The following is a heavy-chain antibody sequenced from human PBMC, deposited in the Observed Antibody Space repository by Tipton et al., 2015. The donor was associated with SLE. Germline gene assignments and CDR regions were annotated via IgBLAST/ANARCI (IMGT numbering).Heavy chain of an antibody. J-gene: IGHJ4*02. CDR3: AKAPHPFRTFAETFYIDF. CDR2: IQNDGNNK. Sequence: SLRLSCAASGFTFSSYGMHWVRQAPGKGLEWITFIQNDGNNKHYADSVKGRFTISRDNSKDTLYLQMYSLRPEDTAVYYCAKAPHPFRTFAETFYIDFWGRGTLVTVSS. V-gene: IGHV3-30*02. D-gene: IGHD2/OR15-2a*01. CDR1: GFTFSSYG.